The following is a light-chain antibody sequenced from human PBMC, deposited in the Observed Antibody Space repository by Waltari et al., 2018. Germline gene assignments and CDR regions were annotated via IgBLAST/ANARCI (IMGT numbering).Light chain of an antibody. CDR3: QQRSNWPPMYT. CDR2: EAS. V-gene: IGKV3-11*01. CDR1: QRLSSY. J-gene: IGKJ2*01. Sequence: EIVLTQSPATLSLSPGERATLSCRASQRLSSYLAWYQQKPGQAPRLLIYEASNRATGIPARFSGSGSGTDFTLTISSLEPEDVAVYYCQQRSNWPPMYTFGQGTKLEIK.